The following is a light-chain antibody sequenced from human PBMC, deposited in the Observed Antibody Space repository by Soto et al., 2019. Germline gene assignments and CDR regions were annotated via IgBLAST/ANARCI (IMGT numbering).Light chain of an antibody. J-gene: IGKJ1*01. Sequence: DIVMTQSPDSLAVSLGERATINCKSSQSVLYSSNNKNYLAWYKQKPGQPPNLLISWASTRESGVPDRFSGSGSGTDFTLTTSSLQAEDVAVYYCHQYYSIPRTVGQGTKVEIK. CDR2: WAS. V-gene: IGKV4-1*01. CDR1: QSVLYSSNNKNY. CDR3: HQYYSIPRT.